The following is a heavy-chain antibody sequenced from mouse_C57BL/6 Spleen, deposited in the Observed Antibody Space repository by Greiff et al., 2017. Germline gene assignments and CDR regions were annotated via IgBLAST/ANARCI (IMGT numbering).Heavy chain of an antibody. J-gene: IGHJ4*01. CDR1: GYTFTDYN. Sequence: EVQLQQSGPELVKPGASVKIPCKASGYTFTDYNMDWVKQSHGKSLEWIGDINPNNGGTNYNQKFKGKATLTVDKSSSTAYMELRSLTSEDTAVYYCARRPLGYAMDYWGQGTSVTVSS. V-gene: IGHV1-18*01. D-gene: IGHD6-1*01. CDR2: INPNNGGT. CDR3: ARRPLGYAMDY.